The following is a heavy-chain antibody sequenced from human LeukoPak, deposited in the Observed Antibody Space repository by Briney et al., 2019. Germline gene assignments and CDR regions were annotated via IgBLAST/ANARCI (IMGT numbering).Heavy chain of an antibody. Sequence: GGSLRLSCGASGFTFSTYNMNWVRQAPGKGLEWVSSISSRGSNIYYADPVKGRFTISRDNAKNSLYLQMSGLRAEDTAVYYCAREGTFGVVNPFDYWGQGTLVTVSS. CDR3: AREGTFGVVNPFDY. CDR1: GFTFSTYN. D-gene: IGHD3-3*02. V-gene: IGHV3-21*01. J-gene: IGHJ4*02. CDR2: ISSRGSNI.